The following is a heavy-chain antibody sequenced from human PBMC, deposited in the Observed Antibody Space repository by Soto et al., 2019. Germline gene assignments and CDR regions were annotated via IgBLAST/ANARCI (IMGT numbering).Heavy chain of an antibody. Sequence: SETLSLTCTVSGGSISSSSYYWGWIRQPPGKGLEWIGSIYYSGSTYYNPSLKSRVTISVDTSKNQFSLKLSSVTAADTAVYYCARHLEFSAFDIWGQGTMVTASS. D-gene: IGHD3-10*01. CDR1: GGSISSSSYY. V-gene: IGHV4-39*01. J-gene: IGHJ3*02. CDR2: IYYSGST. CDR3: ARHLEFSAFDI.